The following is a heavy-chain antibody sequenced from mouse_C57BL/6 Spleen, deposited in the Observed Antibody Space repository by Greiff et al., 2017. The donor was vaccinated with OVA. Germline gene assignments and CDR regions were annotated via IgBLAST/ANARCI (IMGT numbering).Heavy chain of an antibody. CDR3: ARKDSNYVFAY. V-gene: IGHV1-9*01. CDR2: ILPGSGST. Sequence: QVQLQQSGAELMKPGASVKLSCKATGYTFTGYWIEWVKQRPGHGLEWIGEILPGSGSTNYNEKFKGKATFTADTSSSTAYMQLSSLTSEDSAVYYCARKDSNYVFAYWGQGTLVTVSA. J-gene: IGHJ3*01. D-gene: IGHD2-5*01. CDR1: GYTFTGYW.